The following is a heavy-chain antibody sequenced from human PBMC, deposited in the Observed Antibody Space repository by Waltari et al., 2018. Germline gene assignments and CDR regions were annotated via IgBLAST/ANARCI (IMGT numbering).Heavy chain of an antibody. V-gene: IGHV4-39*07. CDR2: MFYSGTT. D-gene: IGHD1-26*01. CDR1: GDSVSSGPYF. J-gene: IGHJ5*02. Sequence: QLQLQESGPRLVKPAETLSLTCTVSGDSVSSGPYFWAWIRQPPGKGLEWLGSMFYSGTTYHNSSLKSRVTISVDTSKNQVSLQLKSVTAADMAVYFCARDRSGTINSFDPWGRGTLVTVSS. CDR3: ARDRSGTINSFDP.